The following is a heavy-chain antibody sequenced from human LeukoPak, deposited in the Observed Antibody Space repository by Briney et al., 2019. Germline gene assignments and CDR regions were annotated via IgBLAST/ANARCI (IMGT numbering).Heavy chain of an antibody. D-gene: IGHD2-21*01. CDR1: GYTFTSYD. CDR3: ARVPSYNGGEGFYFYGLDV. J-gene: IGHJ6*02. V-gene: IGHV1-8*01. CDR2: MNPNSGNT. Sequence: ASVKVSCKASGYTFTSYDINWVRQATGQGLEWMGWMNPNSGNTGNAQKLQGRVTMTRDTSISTAYMELSSLACEDTAVYYCARVPSYNGGEGFYFYGLDVWGHGTTVTVSS.